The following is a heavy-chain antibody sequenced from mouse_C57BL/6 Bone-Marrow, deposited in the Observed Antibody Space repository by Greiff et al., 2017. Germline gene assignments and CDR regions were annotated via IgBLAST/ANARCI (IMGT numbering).Heavy chain of an antibody. CDR1: GYEFSSSW. J-gene: IGHJ2*01. CDR3: ARGLRYLDY. V-gene: IGHV1-82*01. D-gene: IGHD1-1*01. Sequence: QVQLKESGPELVKPGASVKISCKASGYEFSSSWMNWVKQRPGKGLEWIGRIYPGDGDTNYNGKFKGKATLTADKSSSTAYMQLSSLTSEDSAVYFCARGLRYLDYWGQGTTLTVSS. CDR2: IYPGDGDT.